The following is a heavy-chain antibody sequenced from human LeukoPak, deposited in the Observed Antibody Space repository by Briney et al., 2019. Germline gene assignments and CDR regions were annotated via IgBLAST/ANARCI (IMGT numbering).Heavy chain of an antibody. D-gene: IGHD6-19*01. V-gene: IGHV1-18*01. Sequence: ASVKVSCKASGYTFTTYNINWVRQAPGQGLEWMGWISAYNGNTNYAQKLQDRITMTTDTSTSTAYMELRSLRSDDTAVYYCARGDIAVAGTGGDYWGQGTLVTVSS. CDR2: ISAYNGNT. J-gene: IGHJ4*02. CDR3: ARGDIAVAGTGGDY. CDR1: GYTFTTYN.